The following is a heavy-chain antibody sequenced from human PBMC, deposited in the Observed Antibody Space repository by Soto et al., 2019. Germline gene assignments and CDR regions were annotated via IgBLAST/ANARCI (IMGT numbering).Heavy chain of an antibody. Sequence: EVQILESGGDLVQPGGSLRLSCVVSGLSLNNYAIAWVRHAPGKGLECVSTIDVLDGAWYSDSVRGRLAISRYVSRNTVYLQMSSLRVEDTAIYFCSDWRAGGPVNLDHWGPGTRVTVSS. CDR2: IDVLDGA. CDR1: GLSLNNYA. V-gene: IGHV3-23*01. J-gene: IGHJ4*02. CDR3: SDWRAGGPVNLDH. D-gene: IGHD2-15*01.